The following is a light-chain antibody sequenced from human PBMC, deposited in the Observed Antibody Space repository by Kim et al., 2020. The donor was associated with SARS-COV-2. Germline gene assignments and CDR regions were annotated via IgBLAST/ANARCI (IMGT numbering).Light chain of an antibody. J-gene: IGKJ4*01. Sequence: SPGEGATLSCMASQFVSENVAWYQNKPGQAPRLLSYSASTRATGVPARFSGSGFGTEFTLTISSLQSDDFAVYFCQQHQNWPPLTFGGGTKVDIK. V-gene: IGKV3-15*01. CDR2: SAS. CDR3: QQHQNWPPLT. CDR1: QFVSEN.